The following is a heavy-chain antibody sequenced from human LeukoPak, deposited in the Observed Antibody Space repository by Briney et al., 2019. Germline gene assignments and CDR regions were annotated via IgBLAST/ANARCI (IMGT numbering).Heavy chain of an antibody. CDR2: INANSGST. D-gene: IGHD3-10*02. CDR1: GFAFSFYA. V-gene: IGHV3-21*04. CDR3: ARAPPDYVRHVPHAYDY. Sequence: GGSLRLSCEASGFAFSFYAMSWLRQPPGKGLEWVSTINANSGSTSYAASVKGRFTISRDNAKNSLFLQMNSLRAEDTAVYFCARAPPDYVRHVPHAYDYWGQGTLVTVSS. J-gene: IGHJ4*02.